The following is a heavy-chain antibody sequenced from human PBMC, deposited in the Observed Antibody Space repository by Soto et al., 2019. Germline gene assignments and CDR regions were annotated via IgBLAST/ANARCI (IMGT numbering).Heavy chain of an antibody. CDR3: ARHEGIHYQYYDILTGSYYFDY. D-gene: IGHD3-9*01. Sequence: PSETLSLTCTVSGGSISSGGYYWSWIRQHPGKGLEWIGYIYYSGSTYYNPSLKSRVTISVDTSKNQFSLKLSSVTAADTAVYYCARHEGIHYQYYDILTGSYYFDYWGQGTLVTVSS. V-gene: IGHV4-31*03. CDR1: GGSISSGGYY. CDR2: IYYSGST. J-gene: IGHJ4*02.